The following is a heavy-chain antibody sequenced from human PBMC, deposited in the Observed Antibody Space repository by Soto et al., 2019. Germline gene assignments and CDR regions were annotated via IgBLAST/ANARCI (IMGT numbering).Heavy chain of an antibody. CDR2: ISASTRNT. Sequence: QVQLVQAGAEVKKPGASVKVSCQASGYTFTNYAINWVRQAPGQGLEWMGWISASTRNTDQAQNIQGRVTMTIDTSTNTANMKLRSLRSDDTAVYYCARCYCSVGSCYACWHFDLWGRGTLVTVSS. J-gene: IGHJ2*01. V-gene: IGHV1-18*01. CDR3: ARCYCSVGSCYACWHFDL. CDR1: GYTFTNYA. D-gene: IGHD2-15*01.